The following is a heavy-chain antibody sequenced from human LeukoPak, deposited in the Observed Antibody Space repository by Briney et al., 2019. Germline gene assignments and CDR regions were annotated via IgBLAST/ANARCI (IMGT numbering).Heavy chain of an antibody. Sequence: ASVKVSCKASGYIFSGYYMHWVRQAPGQGLEWMGWINPSGGSTSYAQKFQGRVTMTRDTSTSTVYMELSSLRSEDTAVYYCAVDTAMDWGQGTLVTVSS. D-gene: IGHD5-18*01. CDR3: AVDTAMD. J-gene: IGHJ4*02. CDR2: INPSGGST. V-gene: IGHV1-46*01. CDR1: GYIFSGYY.